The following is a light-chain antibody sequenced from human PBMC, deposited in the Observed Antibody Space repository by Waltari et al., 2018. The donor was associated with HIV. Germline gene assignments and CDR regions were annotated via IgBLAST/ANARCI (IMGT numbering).Light chain of an antibody. CDR3: QQYGSSMG. Sequence: IVLTQSPGTLSLSPGERATLSCRASQSVSSSYLAWYQQKPGQAPRLLIYGASSRATGIPDRFSGSGSGTDFTLTISRLEPEDFAVYYCQQYGSSMGFGPGTKVDIK. J-gene: IGKJ3*01. V-gene: IGKV3-20*01. CDR1: QSVSSSY. CDR2: GAS.